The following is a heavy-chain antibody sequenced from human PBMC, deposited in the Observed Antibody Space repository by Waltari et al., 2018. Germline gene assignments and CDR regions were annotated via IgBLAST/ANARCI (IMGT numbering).Heavy chain of an antibody. D-gene: IGHD2-21*01. V-gene: IGHV1-69*04. J-gene: IGHJ5*02. CDR3: ATSGHCAGSRCYPNWFDP. CDR2: IIPIVGTS. CDR1: GHTFSTYS. Sequence: QVQLVQSGADVKKPGSSVKVSCKSSGHTFSTYSFSWVRQAPGQGLEWMGRIIPIVGTSNYSAKFQGRVTITADTSTSTAYMELSGLRSEDTAVYYCATSGHCAGSRCYPNWFDPWGPGTLVTVSS.